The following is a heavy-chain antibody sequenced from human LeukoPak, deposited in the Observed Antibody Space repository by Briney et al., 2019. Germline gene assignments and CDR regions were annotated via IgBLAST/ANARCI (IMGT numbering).Heavy chain of an antibody. V-gene: IGHV3-21*01. CDR2: ISSSSSYI. CDR1: GFTFSSYS. CDR3: ARASTTSSSWYLDDYYYYMDV. D-gene: IGHD6-13*01. J-gene: IGHJ6*03. Sequence: GGSLRLSCAASGFTFSSYSMNWVRQAPGKGLEWDSSISSSSSYIYYADSVKGRFTISRDNAKNSLYLQMNSLRAEDTAVYYCARASTTSSSWYLDDYYYYMDVWGKGTTVTVSS.